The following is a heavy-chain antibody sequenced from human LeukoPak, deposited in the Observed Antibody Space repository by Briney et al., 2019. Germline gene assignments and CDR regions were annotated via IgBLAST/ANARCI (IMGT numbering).Heavy chain of an antibody. CDR3: AISLGLSDTYWDF. J-gene: IGHJ4*02. CDR2: IYPGDSDA. D-gene: IGHD2-8*02. CDR1: GYSFTTYW. V-gene: IGHV5-51*01. Sequence: GESLKISCKASGYSFTTYWIGWVRQMPGKGLEWMEIIYPGDSDARYNPSFQGQVTISVDTSITTAHLQWSSLKASDTAIYYCAISLGLSDTYWDFCSQGTLVTVTS.